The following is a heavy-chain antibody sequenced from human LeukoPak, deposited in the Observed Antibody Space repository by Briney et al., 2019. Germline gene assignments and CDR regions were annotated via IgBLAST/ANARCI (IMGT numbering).Heavy chain of an antibody. CDR2: INYSGRT. J-gene: IGHJ4*02. CDR1: GDSISSSSYY. V-gene: IGHV4-39*01. CDR3: ARNPSLHIVVVTAIDY. Sequence: SETLSLTCTVSGDSISSSSYYWGWIRQPPGKGLEWIGNINYSGRTYYNPSLKSRVTISVHTSKNQFSLKLSSVTAAHTAVYYCARNPSLHIVVVTAIDYWGLGTLVTVSS. D-gene: IGHD2-21*02.